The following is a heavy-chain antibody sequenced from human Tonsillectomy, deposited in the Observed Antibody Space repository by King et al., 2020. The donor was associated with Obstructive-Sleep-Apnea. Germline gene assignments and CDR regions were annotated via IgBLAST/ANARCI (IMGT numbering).Heavy chain of an antibody. CDR1: GFTFSTYV. J-gene: IGHJ4*02. CDR3: ARNYDFWSGYYQLPCY. V-gene: IGHV3-30*04. CDR2: ISYDGSNK. Sequence: VQLVESGGGVVQPGRSLRLSCAASGFTFSTYVMHWVRQAPGKGLEWVAVISYDGSNKYYADSVKGRFTISRDNSKNTLYLQLNSLRAEDTAVHYCARNYDFWSGYYQLPCYWGQGTLVTVSS. D-gene: IGHD3-3*01.